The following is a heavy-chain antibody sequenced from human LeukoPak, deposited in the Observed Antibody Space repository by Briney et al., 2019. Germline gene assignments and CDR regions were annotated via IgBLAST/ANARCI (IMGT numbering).Heavy chain of an antibody. CDR1: GFTFDDYA. J-gene: IGHJ4*02. CDR2: ISWDGGST. CDR3: ATVDTAMAPPDY. Sequence: GGSLRLSCAASGFTFDDYAMHWVRQAPGKGLEWVSLISWDGGSTYYADSVKGRFTISRDNAKNSLYLQMNSLRAEDTAVYYCATVDTAMAPPDYWGQGTLVTVSS. D-gene: IGHD5-18*01. V-gene: IGHV3-43D*03.